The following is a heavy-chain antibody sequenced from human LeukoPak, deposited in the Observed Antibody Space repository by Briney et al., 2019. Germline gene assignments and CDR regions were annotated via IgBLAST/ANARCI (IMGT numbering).Heavy chain of an antibody. V-gene: IGHV3-15*01. D-gene: IGHD1-26*01. Sequence: GGSLRLSCAASGFTFSNAWMTWVRQAPGKGLEWVGRIRDKNDGGTTDYAAPVKGRFTISRDDSKNTLYLQMNSLKTEDTAVYYCTTDGGSYIDYWGQGTLVTVSS. CDR1: GFTFSNAW. CDR2: IRDKNDGGTT. J-gene: IGHJ4*02. CDR3: TTDGGSYIDY.